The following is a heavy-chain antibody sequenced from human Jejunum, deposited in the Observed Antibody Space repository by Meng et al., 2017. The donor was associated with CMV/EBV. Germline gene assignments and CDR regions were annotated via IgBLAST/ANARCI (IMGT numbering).Heavy chain of an antibody. CDR1: GYTFTSYA. CDR2: INTANGNT. D-gene: IGHD3-22*01. Sequence: SCKASGYTFTSYAIQWVRQAPRQRPEWMGWINTANGNTKYSQKFQGRVTTTRDTSASTAYMELNSLRSEDTAVYYCSIDTSGYHYKYWGQGTLVTVSS. V-gene: IGHV1-3*04. CDR3: SIDTSGYHYKY. J-gene: IGHJ4*02.